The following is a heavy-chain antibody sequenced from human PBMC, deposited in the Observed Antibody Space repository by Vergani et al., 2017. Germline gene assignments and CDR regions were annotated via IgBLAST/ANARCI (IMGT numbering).Heavy chain of an antibody. D-gene: IGHD3-3*01. Sequence: QLQLQESGPGLVKPSETLSLTCTVSGGSISSSSYYWGWIRQPPGKGLEWIGSIYYSGSTYYNPSLKSRVTISVDTSKNQFSLKLSSVTAADTAVYYCAREGPLVIFGVVTAYYFDYWGQGTLVTVSS. V-gene: IGHV4-39*07. CDR2: IYYSGST. CDR1: GGSISSSSYY. J-gene: IGHJ4*02. CDR3: AREGPLVIFGVVTAYYFDY.